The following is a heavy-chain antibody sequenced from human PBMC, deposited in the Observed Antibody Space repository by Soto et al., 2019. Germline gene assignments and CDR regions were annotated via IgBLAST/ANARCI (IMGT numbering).Heavy chain of an antibody. CDR3: AKGSHGSSWYNWFDP. J-gene: IGHJ5*01. CDR2: ISYDGSNK. CDR1: GFTFSSYG. V-gene: IGHV3-30*18. D-gene: IGHD6-13*01. Sequence: QVQLVESGGGVVQPGRSLRLSCAASGFTFSSYGMHWVRQAPGKGLEWVAVISYDGSNKYYADSVKGRFTISRDNSKNTLYLQRTSLRAEDTAVYYCAKGSHGSSWYNWFDPGGQGTLVTVSS.